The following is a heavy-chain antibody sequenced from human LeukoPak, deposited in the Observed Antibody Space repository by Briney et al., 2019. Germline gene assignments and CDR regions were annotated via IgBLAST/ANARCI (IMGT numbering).Heavy chain of an antibody. D-gene: IGHD6-19*01. Sequence: SETLSLTCTVSGGSISSGSYYWSWIRQPAGKGLEWIGYIYYSGSTNYNPSLKSRVTISVDTSKNQFSLKLSSVTAADTAVYYCARDLSSGWYGDYLDYWGQGTLVTVSS. CDR2: IYYSGST. CDR3: ARDLSSGWYGDYLDY. J-gene: IGHJ4*02. CDR1: GGSISSGSYY. V-gene: IGHV4-61*10.